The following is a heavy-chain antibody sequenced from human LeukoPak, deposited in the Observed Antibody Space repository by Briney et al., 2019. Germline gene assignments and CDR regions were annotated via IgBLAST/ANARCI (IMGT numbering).Heavy chain of an antibody. Sequence: GRSLRLSCAASGFTFSSYGMHRVRQAPGKGLEWVAVISYDGSNKYYADSVKGRFTISRDNSKNTLYLQMNSLRAEDTAVYYCAREGTTVTAGIDYWGQGTLVTVSS. CDR3: AREGTTVTAGIDY. V-gene: IGHV3-30*03. CDR1: GFTFSSYG. CDR2: ISYDGSNK. D-gene: IGHD4-11*01. J-gene: IGHJ4*02.